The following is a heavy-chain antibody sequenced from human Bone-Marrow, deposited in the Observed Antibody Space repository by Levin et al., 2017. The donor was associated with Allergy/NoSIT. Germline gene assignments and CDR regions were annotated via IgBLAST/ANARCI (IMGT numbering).Heavy chain of an antibody. CDR1: GFIFSDFY. J-gene: IGHJ4*02. CDR2: INSSGNTI. Sequence: LSLTCAASGFIFSDFYMSWIRPAPGKGLEWISYINSSGNTIYYADSVKGRFTISRDNAKNSLYLQMNSLRADDTAVYYCARRRSAVDYWGQGTLVTVSS. V-gene: IGHV3-11*01. CDR3: ARRRSAVDY.